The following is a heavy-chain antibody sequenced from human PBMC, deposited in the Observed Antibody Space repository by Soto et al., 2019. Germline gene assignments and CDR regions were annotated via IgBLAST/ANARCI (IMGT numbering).Heavy chain of an antibody. J-gene: IGHJ4*02. V-gene: IGHV3-30*18. D-gene: IGHD6-19*01. Sequence: VQLVESGGGVVQPGRSLRLSCAASGFTFSDYAMHWVRQAPGKGLEWVAVVSHDGRNTHYADAVKGRFPISRDSSKNTVSLEMTSLRAEESVVYYCAKGGRQWLVTSDFNYWGRGALGTVSS. CDR2: VSHDGRNT. CDR3: AKGGRQWLVTSDFNY. CDR1: GFTFSDYA.